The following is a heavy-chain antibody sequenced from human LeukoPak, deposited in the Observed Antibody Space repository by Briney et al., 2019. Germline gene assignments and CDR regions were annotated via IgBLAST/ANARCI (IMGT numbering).Heavy chain of an antibody. CDR1: GYTFTSYG. D-gene: IGHD6-13*01. V-gene: IGHV1-18*01. CDR2: ISAYNGNT. CDR3: AREGLSGIAAAGEVY. J-gene: IGHJ4*02. Sequence: VASVKVSCKASGYTFTSYGISWVRQAPGQGLEWMGWISAYNGNTNYAQKLQGRVTMTTDTSTSTAYMELRSLRSDDTAVYYCAREGLSGIAAAGEVYWGQGTLVTVSS.